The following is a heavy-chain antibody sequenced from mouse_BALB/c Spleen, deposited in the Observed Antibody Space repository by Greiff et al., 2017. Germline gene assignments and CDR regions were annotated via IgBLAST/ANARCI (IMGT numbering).Heavy chain of an antibody. Sequence: EVQLQQSGPGLVKPSQSLSLTCSVTGYSITSCYYWNWIRQFPGNKLEWMGYISYDGSNNYNPSLKNRISITRDTSKNQFFLKLNSVTTEDTATYYCASSLLRLRYYFDYWGQGTTLTVSS. D-gene: IGHD1-2*01. J-gene: IGHJ2*01. CDR3: ASSLLRLRYYFDY. CDR1: GYSITSCYY. V-gene: IGHV3-6*02. CDR2: ISYDGSN.